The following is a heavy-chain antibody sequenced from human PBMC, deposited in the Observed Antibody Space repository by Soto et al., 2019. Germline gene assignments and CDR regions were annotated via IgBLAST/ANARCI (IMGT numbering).Heavy chain of an antibody. CDR2: ISSSSSYI. J-gene: IGHJ6*03. D-gene: IGHD3-9*01. CDR1: GFTFSSYS. Sequence: GGSLRLSCAASGFTFSSYSMNWVRQAPGKGLEWVSSISSSSSYIYYADSVKGRFTISRDNAKNSLYLQMNSLRAEDTAVYYCARVSPADYDILTGEYYYMDVWGKGTTVTVSS. V-gene: IGHV3-21*01. CDR3: ARVSPADYDILTGEYYYMDV.